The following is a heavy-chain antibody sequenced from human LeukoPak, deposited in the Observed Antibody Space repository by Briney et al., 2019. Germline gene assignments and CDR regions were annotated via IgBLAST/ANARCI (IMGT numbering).Heavy chain of an antibody. Sequence: PGGSLRLSCAATGFTFSSYAMSWVRQAPGKGLEWVSAISGSGGSTYYADSVKGRFTISRDNSKNTLYLQMNSLRAEDTAVYYCAKESDFWSGYSVFDYWGQGTLVTVSS. CDR1: GFTFSSYA. CDR3: AKESDFWSGYSVFDY. CDR2: ISGSGGST. D-gene: IGHD3-3*01. J-gene: IGHJ4*02. V-gene: IGHV3-23*01.